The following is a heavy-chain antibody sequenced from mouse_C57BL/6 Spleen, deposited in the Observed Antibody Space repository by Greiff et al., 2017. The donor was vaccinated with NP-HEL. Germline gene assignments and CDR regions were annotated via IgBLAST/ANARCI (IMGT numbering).Heavy chain of an antibody. D-gene: IGHD1-1*01. Sequence: QVQLQQPGAELVKPGASVKVSCKASGYTFTSYWMHWVKQRPGQGLEWIGRIHPSDSDTNYHQKFKGKATLTVDKSSSTAYMQLSSLTSEDSAVYYCAIGITTVVAPYAMDYWGQGTSVTVSS. CDR2: IHPSDSDT. V-gene: IGHV1-74*01. J-gene: IGHJ4*01. CDR3: AIGITTVVAPYAMDY. CDR1: GYTFTSYW.